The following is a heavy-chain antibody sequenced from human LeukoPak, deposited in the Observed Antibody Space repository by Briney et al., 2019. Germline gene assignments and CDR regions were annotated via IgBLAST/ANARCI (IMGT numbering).Heavy chain of an antibody. D-gene: IGHD6-13*01. CDR3: ARSGIAAAGIDY. CDR1: GGSFSGYY. J-gene: IGHJ4*02. CDR2: INHSGST. Sequence: SETLSLTCAVYGGSFSGYYWSWIRQPPGKGLEWIGEINHSGSTNYNPSLKSRVTISVDTSKDQFSLKLSSVTAADTAVYYCARSGIAAAGIDYWGQGTLVTVSS. V-gene: IGHV4-34*01.